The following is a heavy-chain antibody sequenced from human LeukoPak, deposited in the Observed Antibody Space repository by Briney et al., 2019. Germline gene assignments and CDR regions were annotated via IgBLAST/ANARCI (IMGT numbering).Heavy chain of an antibody. J-gene: IGHJ4*02. CDR1: GFTFNSHA. D-gene: IGHD5-18*01. V-gene: IGHV3-23*01. CDR3: AKDQGYSYYYLDY. CDR2: INGNGAST. Sequence: SGGSLRLSCAASGFTFNSHAMSWVRQAPGKGLEWVSGINGNGASTYYSDSVKGRFTISRDNFKNTVYLLMSSLRAEDTAVYYCAKDQGYSYYYLDYWGQGTLVTVSS.